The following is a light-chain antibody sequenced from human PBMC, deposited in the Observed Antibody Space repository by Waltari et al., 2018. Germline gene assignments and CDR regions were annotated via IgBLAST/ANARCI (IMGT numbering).Light chain of an antibody. CDR3: QQSSSTPQDA. CDR1: QSINNY. CDR2: AAS. Sequence: DIQMTQSPSSLSASVGDRVTITCRASQSINNYLNWYQQKPVKAPNLLIYAASSLHSGVPSRFSGSGSGTDFTLTISSLQADDVATYYCQQSSSTPQDAFGQGTKLEIK. V-gene: IGKV1-39*01. J-gene: IGKJ2*01.